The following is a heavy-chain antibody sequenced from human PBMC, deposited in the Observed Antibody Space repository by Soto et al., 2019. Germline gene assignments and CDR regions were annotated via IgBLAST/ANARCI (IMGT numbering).Heavy chain of an antibody. D-gene: IGHD5-12*01. CDR1: GASIPYGGYS. V-gene: IGHV4-30-2*01. CDR3: ARGGGYDPFDY. CDR2: ISHLENT. J-gene: IGHJ4*02. Sequence: QLQLHQSGSGLVKASQTLSFTCTFSGASIPYGGYSWSSIRQPAGKGLEWIGYISHLENTFYNPSFQSRLTLSIDRSKNQFSLKLASMTAADTAVYYCARGGGYDPFDYWGQGTLVTVAS.